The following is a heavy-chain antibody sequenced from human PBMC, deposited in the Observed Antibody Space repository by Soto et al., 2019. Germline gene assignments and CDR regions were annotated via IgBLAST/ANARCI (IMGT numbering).Heavy chain of an antibody. CDR1: GFTFSSYA. CDR3: AKVPAARWYYYYGMDV. V-gene: IGHV3-23*01. CDR2: MSGSGGST. Sequence: PGGSLRLSCAASGFTFSSYAMSWVRQAPGRGLEWVSAMSGSGGSTYYADSVKGRFTISRDNSKNTLYLQMNSLRAEDKAVYYCAKVPAARWYYYYGMDVWGQGTTVTVSS. D-gene: IGHD2-15*01. J-gene: IGHJ6*02.